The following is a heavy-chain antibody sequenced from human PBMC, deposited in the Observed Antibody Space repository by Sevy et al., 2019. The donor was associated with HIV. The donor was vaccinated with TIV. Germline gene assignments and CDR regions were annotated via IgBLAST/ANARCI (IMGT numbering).Heavy chain of an antibody. CDR1: GFTFSAYG. D-gene: IGHD6-6*01. V-gene: IGHV3-30*18. CDR3: AKDKYSSSFYDY. Sequence: GGSLRLSCAAFGFTFSAYGMHWVRQAPGKGLEWVAVISYDGSNKYYADSVKGRFTISRDNSENTLYLQMNSLRAEDTAVYYCAKDKYSSSFYDYWGQGTLVTVSS. CDR2: ISYDGSNK. J-gene: IGHJ4*02.